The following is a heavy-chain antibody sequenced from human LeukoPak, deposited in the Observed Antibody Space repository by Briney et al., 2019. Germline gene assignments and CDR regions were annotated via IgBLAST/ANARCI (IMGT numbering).Heavy chain of an antibody. CDR1: GYTFTGYY. CDR3: AKESPYSSGLAAL. V-gene: IGHV1-2*02. CDR2: INPNSGGT. J-gene: IGHJ4*02. Sequence: ASVKVSCKASGYTFTGYYMHWVRQAPGQGLEWMGWINPNSGGTNYAQKFQGRVTMTRDTSISTAYMELSRLRSDDTAVYYCAKESPYSSGLAALWGQGTLVTVSS. D-gene: IGHD6-19*01.